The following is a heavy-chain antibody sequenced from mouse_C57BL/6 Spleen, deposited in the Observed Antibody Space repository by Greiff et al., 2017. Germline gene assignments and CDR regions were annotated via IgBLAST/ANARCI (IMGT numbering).Heavy chain of an antibody. V-gene: IGHV6-3*01. J-gene: IGHJ2*01. CDR2: IRLKSDNYAT. D-gene: IGHD4-1*01. CDR3: GANWDVSLDY. Sequence: EVMLVESGGGLVQPGGSMKLSCVASGFTFSNYWMNWVRQSPEKGLEWVAQIRLKSDNYATHYAESVKGRFTISRDDSKSSVYLQMNNLRAEDTGIYYCGANWDVSLDYWGQGTTLTVSS. CDR1: GFTFSNYW.